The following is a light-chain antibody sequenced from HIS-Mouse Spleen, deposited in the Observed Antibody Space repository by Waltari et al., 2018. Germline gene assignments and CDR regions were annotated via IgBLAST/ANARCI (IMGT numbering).Light chain of an antibody. CDR1: KLGDKY. CDR3: KAWDSSTVV. Sequence: SYELTQPPSVSVSPGQTASITCSVDKLGDKYACWYQQKPGQSPVLVIYQDSKRPSGVPERFSGSNTGNTATLSISGSQAMDEADYYCKAWDSSTVVFGGGTKLTVL. J-gene: IGLJ2*01. V-gene: IGLV3-1*01. CDR2: QDS.